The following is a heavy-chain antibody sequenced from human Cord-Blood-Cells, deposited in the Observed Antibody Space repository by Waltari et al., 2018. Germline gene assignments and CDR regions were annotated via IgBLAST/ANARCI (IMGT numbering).Heavy chain of an antibody. V-gene: IGHV3-21*01. CDR2: IISSSSYI. Sequence: EVQLVESGGGLVKPGGSLRLSCAASGFTFSSYSINWVRQAPGKGLEWVSSIISSSSYIYYADSVKGRFTISRDNAKNSLYLQMNSLRAEDTAVYYCARDQIRSLYVLHYPADYWGQGTLVTVSS. J-gene: IGHJ4*02. CDR3: ARDQIRSLYVLHYPADY. CDR1: GFTFSSYS. D-gene: IGHD2-15*01.